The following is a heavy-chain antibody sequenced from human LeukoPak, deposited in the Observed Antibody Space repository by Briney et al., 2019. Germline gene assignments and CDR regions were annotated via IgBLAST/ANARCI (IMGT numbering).Heavy chain of an antibody. CDR2: IYAGDSDT. CDR1: GYFFSNYW. D-gene: IGHD6-6*01. J-gene: IGHJ3*02. Sequence: GESLKISCKAFGYFFSNYWIGWVRQTPGKGLEWMGIIYAGDSDTRYSPSFQGQVTISVDRSITTAYLQWNSLKASDSAIYYCARHSTSHSSDAFDIWGQGTLVIVSS. CDR3: ARHSTSHSSDAFDI. V-gene: IGHV5-51*01.